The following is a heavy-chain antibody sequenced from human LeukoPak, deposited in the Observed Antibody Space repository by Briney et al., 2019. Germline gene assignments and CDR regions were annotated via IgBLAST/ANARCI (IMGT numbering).Heavy chain of an antibody. J-gene: IGHJ4*02. CDR2: IKQDGGAK. D-gene: IGHD2/OR15-2a*01. V-gene: IGHV3-7*01. CDR1: GFPFSSFW. Sequence: GGSLRLSCAASGFPFSSFWMSWVRQAPGKGLEWVANIKQDGGAKNYVDSVKGRFTISRDNAKNSLYLQMNNLRVEDTAVYYCARERVTTTSFDYWGQGVLVTVSS. CDR3: ARERVTTTSFDY.